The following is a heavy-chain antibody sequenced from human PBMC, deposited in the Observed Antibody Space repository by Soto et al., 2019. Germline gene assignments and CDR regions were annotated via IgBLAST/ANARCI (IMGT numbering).Heavy chain of an antibody. CDR3: ASRRRGSGSYYYYYYYYGMDV. V-gene: IGHV4-34*01. CDR1: GGSFSGYY. Sequence: SETLSLTCAVYGGSFSGYYWSWIRQPPGKGLEWIGEINHSGSTNYNPSLKSRVTISVDTSKNQFSLKLSSVTAEDTAVYYCASRRRGSGSYYYYYYYYGMDVWGQGTTVTVSS. CDR2: INHSGST. D-gene: IGHD3-10*01. J-gene: IGHJ6*02.